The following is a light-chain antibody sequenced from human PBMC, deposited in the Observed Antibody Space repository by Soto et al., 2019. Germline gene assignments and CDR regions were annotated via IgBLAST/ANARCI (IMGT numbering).Light chain of an antibody. CDR1: QSINIY. V-gene: IGKV1-39*01. Sequence: DIQMTQSPSSLSASVGDRVTITCRASQSINIYLNWYQQNPGKAPKLLVYAASSLQSVVPSRFSGSGSGTDFSLYISSLPREDFATYYCQQSYRTARTFGQGTKLEIK. CDR2: AAS. J-gene: IGKJ2*01. CDR3: QQSYRTART.